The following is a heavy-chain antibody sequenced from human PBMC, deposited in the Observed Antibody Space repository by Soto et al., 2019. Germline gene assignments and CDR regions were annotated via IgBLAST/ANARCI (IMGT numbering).Heavy chain of an antibody. CDR3: ARGHSTDCSNGVCSFFYNHEMDV. CDR2: INPKSGGT. Sequence: ASVKVSCKASGYSFTDYHIHWVRQAPGQGLEWLGRINPKSGGTSTAQKFQGWVTMTRDRSISTVYMELTRLRSDDTAVYFCARGHSTDCSNGVCSFFYNHEMDVWGQGTTITVSS. J-gene: IGHJ6*02. D-gene: IGHD2-8*01. V-gene: IGHV1-2*04. CDR1: GYSFTDYH.